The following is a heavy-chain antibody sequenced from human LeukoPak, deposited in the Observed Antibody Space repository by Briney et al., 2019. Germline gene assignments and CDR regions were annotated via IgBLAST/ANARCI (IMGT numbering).Heavy chain of an antibody. CDR2: IYYSGST. CDR3: ARLGLRFGELYGY. CDR1: GGSISSSSYY. J-gene: IGHJ4*02. Sequence: PSETLSLTCTVSGGSISSSSYYWGWIRQPPGKGLEWIGSIYYSGSTYYNPSLKSRVTISVDTSKNQFSLKLSSVTAADTAVYYCARLGLRFGELYGYWGQGTLVTVSS. D-gene: IGHD3-10*01. V-gene: IGHV4-39*07.